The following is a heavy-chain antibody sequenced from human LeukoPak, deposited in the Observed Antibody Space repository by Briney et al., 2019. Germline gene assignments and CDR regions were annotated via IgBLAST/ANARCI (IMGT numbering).Heavy chain of an antibody. Sequence: PSETLSLTCTVSGGSIRSYYWSWIRQPAGKGLEWIGRIYTSGSTNYNPSLKSRVTMSVDTSKNQFSLKLTSVTAADTAVYYCAARLTEAGSFDPLGQGTLVTVSS. V-gene: IGHV4-4*07. D-gene: IGHD6-13*01. J-gene: IGHJ5*02. CDR2: IYTSGST. CDR3: AARLTEAGSFDP. CDR1: GGSIRSYY.